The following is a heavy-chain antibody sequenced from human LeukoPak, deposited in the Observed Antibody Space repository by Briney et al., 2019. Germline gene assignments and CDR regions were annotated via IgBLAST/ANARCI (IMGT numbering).Heavy chain of an antibody. CDR2: INTNTGNP. D-gene: IGHD6-13*01. Sequence: ASVKVSCKASGGTFSSYAISWVRQAPGQGLEWMGWINTNTGNPTYAQGFTGRFVFSLDTSVSTAYLQISSLKAEDTAVYYCARVSPQQLVYYFDYWGQGTLVTVSS. J-gene: IGHJ4*02. CDR1: GGTFSSYA. V-gene: IGHV7-4-1*02. CDR3: ARVSPQQLVYYFDY.